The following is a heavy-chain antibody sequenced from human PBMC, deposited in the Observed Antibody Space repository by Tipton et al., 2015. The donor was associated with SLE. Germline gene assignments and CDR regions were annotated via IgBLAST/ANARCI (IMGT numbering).Heavy chain of an antibody. Sequence: SPRLSCAASGFTFSNYWMHWVRQAPGKGLVWVSHINSDGRSTNYADSVKGRFTISRDNAKNTLYLQMNSLRAEDTAVYFCARGRGIAAAYAFDIWGQGTMVTVSS. CDR3: ARGRGIAAAYAFDI. V-gene: IGHV3-74*01. CDR1: GFTFSNYW. D-gene: IGHD6-13*01. J-gene: IGHJ3*02. CDR2: INSDGRST.